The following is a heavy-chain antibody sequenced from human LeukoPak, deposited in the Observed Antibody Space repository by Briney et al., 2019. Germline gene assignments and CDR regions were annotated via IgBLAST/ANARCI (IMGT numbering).Heavy chain of an antibody. CDR3: ARGGGPTDIVVVPAAHWFDP. CDR2: ISAYNGNT. CDR1: GYTFTSYG. V-gene: IGHV1-18*01. D-gene: IGHD2-2*01. J-gene: IGHJ5*02. Sequence: ASVKVSCKASGYTFTSYGISWVRQAPGQGLEWMGWISAYNGNTNYAQKFQGRVTITADESTSTAYMELSSLRSEDTAVYYCARGGGPTDIVVVPAAHWFDPWGQGTLVTVSS.